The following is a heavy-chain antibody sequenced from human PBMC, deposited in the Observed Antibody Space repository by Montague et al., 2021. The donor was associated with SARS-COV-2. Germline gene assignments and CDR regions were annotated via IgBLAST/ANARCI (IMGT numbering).Heavy chain of an antibody. J-gene: IGHJ3*02. D-gene: IGHD3-22*01. CDR3: ASPTYYYDSSGSDAFDI. Sequence: SETLSLTCTVSGGSISSSSYYWGWIRPRTGKGREWIGSINYSGSTNPNLSIKSRVTIYVDKSKNQLSLKLSSATDSDTAVYSCASPTYYYDSSGSDAFDIWGQGTMVAVSS. V-gene: IGHV4-39*01. CDR2: INYSGST. CDR1: GGSISSSSYY.